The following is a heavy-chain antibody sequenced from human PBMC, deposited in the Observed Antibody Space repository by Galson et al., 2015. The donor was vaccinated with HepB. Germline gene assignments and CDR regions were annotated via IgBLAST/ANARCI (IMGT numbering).Heavy chain of an antibody. J-gene: IGHJ5*02. Sequence: SLRLSCAASGFTFSSYWMHWVRQAPGKGLVWVSRINSDGSSTSYADCVKGRFTISRDNAKNTLYLQVNSLRAEDTAVYYCARGKTPAAVTPFDTWGQGTLVTVSS. V-gene: IGHV3-74*01. CDR1: GFTFSSYW. D-gene: IGHD4-11*01. CDR3: ARGKTPAAVTPFDT. CDR2: INSDGSST.